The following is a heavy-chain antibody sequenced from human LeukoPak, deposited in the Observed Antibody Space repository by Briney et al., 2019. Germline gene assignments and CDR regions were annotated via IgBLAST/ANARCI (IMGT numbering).Heavy chain of an antibody. V-gene: IGHV1-18*01. J-gene: IGHJ4*02. CDR2: ISAYNGNT. CDR3: ARDVRYSYGSQYCDY. CDR1: GYTFTTFG. D-gene: IGHD5-18*01. Sequence: ASVKVSCKASGYTFTTFGLSWVRQAPGQGLEWMGWISAYNGNTRYTQKLQGRVTMTTDTSTTTAYMELRSLGSDDTAVYYCARDVRYSYGSQYCDYWGQGTPVTVSS.